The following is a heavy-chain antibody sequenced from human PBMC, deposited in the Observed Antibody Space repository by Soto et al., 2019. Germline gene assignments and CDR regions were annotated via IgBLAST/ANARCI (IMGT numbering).Heavy chain of an antibody. Sequence: GGSLRLSCAASGFTFSSYAMSWVRQAPGKGLEWVAVITSGGSNKYYADSVKGRFTISRDNSKNTLYLQMNSLRAEDTAVYYCAKDQWLLRYFDWSLDAFDIWGQGTMVTVSS. CDR3: AKDQWLLRYFDWSLDAFDI. D-gene: IGHD3-9*01. J-gene: IGHJ3*02. CDR1: GFTFSSYA. V-gene: IGHV3-30*18. CDR2: ITSGGSNK.